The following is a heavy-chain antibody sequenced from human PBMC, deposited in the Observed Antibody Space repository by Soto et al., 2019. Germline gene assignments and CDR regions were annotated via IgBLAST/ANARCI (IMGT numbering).Heavy chain of an antibody. J-gene: IGHJ6*02. CDR3: ARDSRYDSSGYFDYYYYGMDV. CDR2: ISSSGSTI. D-gene: IGHD3-22*01. V-gene: IGHV3-48*03. CDR1: GFTFSSYE. Sequence: PGGSLRLSCAASGFTFSSYEMNWVRQAPGKGLEWVSYISSSGSTIYYADSVKGRFTISRDNAKNSLYLQMNSLRAEDTAVYYCARDSRYDSSGYFDYYYYGMDVWGQGTTVTVSS.